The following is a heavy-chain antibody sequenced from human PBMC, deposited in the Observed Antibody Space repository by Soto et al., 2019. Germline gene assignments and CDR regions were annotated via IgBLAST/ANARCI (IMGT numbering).Heavy chain of an antibody. CDR3: ARLYTYGYYHFDH. CDR2: IYYTGTT. J-gene: IGHJ4*02. CDR1: GDSISGGNYY. V-gene: IGHV4-31*03. D-gene: IGHD3-22*01. Sequence: SETLSLTCTVSGDSISGGNYYWTWIRQHPGRGLEWIVDIYYTGTTHYSPSLQSRVTMSVDTSKNQISLTLTSLTPADTAVYFCARLYTYGYYHFDHWGQGTLVPVSA.